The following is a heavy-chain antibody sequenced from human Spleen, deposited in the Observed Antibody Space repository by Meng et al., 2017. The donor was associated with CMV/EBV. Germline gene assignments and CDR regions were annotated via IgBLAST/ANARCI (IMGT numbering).Heavy chain of an antibody. D-gene: IGHD2-15*01. J-gene: IGHJ4*02. CDR2: IFSNDEK. CDR1: GFSLSNARMG. V-gene: IGHV2-26*01. CDR3: ARVFVAGGKYFDY. Sequence: QVTLKESVPVLGKPTETRTLTCTVSGFSLSNARMGVSWIRQPPGKALEWLAHIFSNDEKSYNTSLKSRLTISRDTFRSQVVLTMTNMDPVDTATYYCARVFVAGGKYFDYWGQGTLVTVSS.